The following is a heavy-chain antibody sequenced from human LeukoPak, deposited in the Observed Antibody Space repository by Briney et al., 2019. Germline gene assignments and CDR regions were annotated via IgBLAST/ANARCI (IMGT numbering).Heavy chain of an antibody. D-gene: IGHD3-22*01. CDR2: ISGSGGST. Sequence: GGSLRLSCAASGFTFTNAWMSWVRQAPGKGLEWVSAISGSGGSTYYADSVKGRFTISRDNSKNTLYLQMNSLRAEDTAVYYCAKPPYYYDSSGYLGHYYGMDVWGQGTTVTVSS. J-gene: IGHJ6*02. V-gene: IGHV3-23*01. CDR1: GFTFTNAW. CDR3: AKPPYYYDSSGYLGHYYGMDV.